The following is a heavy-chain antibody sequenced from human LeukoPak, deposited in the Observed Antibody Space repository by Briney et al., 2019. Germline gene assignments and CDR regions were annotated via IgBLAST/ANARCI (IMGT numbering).Heavy chain of an antibody. Sequence: GGSLRLSCAASGFRFSDFTMTWVRQAPGKGPEWVSAIGGRGGSTYYADSLGGRFTISRDNSKDMVYLQMSSLKVEDTATYYCGKEGGAWGQGTKVTVPS. J-gene: IGHJ5*02. D-gene: IGHD3-16*01. V-gene: IGHV3-23*01. CDR3: GKEGGA. CDR2: IGGRGGST. CDR1: GFRFSDFT.